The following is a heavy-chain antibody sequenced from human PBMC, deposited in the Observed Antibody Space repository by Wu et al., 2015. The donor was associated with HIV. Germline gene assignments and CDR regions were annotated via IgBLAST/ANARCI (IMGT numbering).Heavy chain of an antibody. CDR2: IIPIHSIA. J-gene: IGHJ1*01. Sequence: QIQLVQSGAEVKKPGASVKVSCKASGYTLTTYYIHWVRQAPGQGLEWMGGIIPIHSIANYAQNFQGRVTITTDESTTTAYMELSSLRSEDTAVYYCARSMVRGAAGGYFQHWGQGTLVTVSS. CDR1: GYTLTTYY. CDR3: ARSMVRGAAGGYFQH. D-gene: IGHD3-10*01. V-gene: IGHV1-69*10.